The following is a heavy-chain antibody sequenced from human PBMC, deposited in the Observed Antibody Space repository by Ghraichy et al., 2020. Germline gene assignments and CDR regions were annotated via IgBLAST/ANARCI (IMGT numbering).Heavy chain of an antibody. CDR1: GFTFSSYA. J-gene: IGHJ4*02. CDR3: AKDLSDGYKEKEGDFDY. Sequence: GGSLRLSCAASGFTFSSYAMSWVRQAPGKGLEWVSTISGNGINTYYADFVKGRFTISRDKSKNTLYLQMSSLRAEDTAVYYCAKDLSDGYKEKEGDFDYWGQGTLVTVSS. V-gene: IGHV3-23*01. CDR2: ISGNGINT. D-gene: IGHD5-24*01.